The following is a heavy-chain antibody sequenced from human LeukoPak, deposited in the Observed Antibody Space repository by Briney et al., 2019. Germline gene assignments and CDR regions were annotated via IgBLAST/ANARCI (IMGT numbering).Heavy chain of an antibody. J-gene: IGHJ4*02. Sequence: SETLSLTCTVSSGSISTSNYYWGWIRQPPGKGLEWIGEINHSGSTNYNPSLKSRVTISVDTSKNQFSLRLSSVTAEDTAVYYCARDEYDFWSGYIDYWGQGTLVTVSS. CDR1: SGSISTSNYY. CDR2: INHSGST. D-gene: IGHD3-3*01. CDR3: ARDEYDFWSGYIDY. V-gene: IGHV4-39*07.